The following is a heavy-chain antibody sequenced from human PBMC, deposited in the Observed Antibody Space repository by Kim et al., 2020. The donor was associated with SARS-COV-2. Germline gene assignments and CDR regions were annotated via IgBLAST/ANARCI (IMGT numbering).Heavy chain of an antibody. D-gene: IGHD4-17*01. J-gene: IGHJ4*01. CDR3: ASPRSPGPLYYFDY. CDR1: GGSISSSSYY. CDR2: LYYSGST. V-gene: IGHV4-39*01. Sequence: SETLSLTCTVSGGSISSSSYYWGWIRQPPGKGLEWIGSLYYSGSTFYNPSLKSRVTVSVDTSKNQFSLKLTSVTAADTAVYYCASPRSPGPLYYFDYWG.